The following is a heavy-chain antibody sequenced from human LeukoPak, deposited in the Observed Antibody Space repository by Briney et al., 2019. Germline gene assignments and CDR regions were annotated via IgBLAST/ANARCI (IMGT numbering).Heavy chain of an antibody. Sequence: PSETLSLTCTVSGGSISSYYWSWIQQPPGKGLEWIGYIYYSGSTNYNPSLKSRVTISVDTSKNQFSLKLSSVTAADTAVYYCASTKTPYYDFWSGYYLDAFDIWGQGTMVTVSS. CDR1: GGSISSYY. J-gene: IGHJ3*02. CDR2: IYYSGST. D-gene: IGHD3-3*01. CDR3: ASTKTPYYDFWSGYYLDAFDI. V-gene: IGHV4-59*01.